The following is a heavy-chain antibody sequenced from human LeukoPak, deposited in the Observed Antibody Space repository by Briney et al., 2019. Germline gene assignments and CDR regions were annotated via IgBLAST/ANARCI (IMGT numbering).Heavy chain of an antibody. Sequence: GESLKISCKGSGYSFTSYWIGWVRQIPGKGLEWMGIIYPGDSDTRYSPSFQGQVTISADKSISTAYLQWSSLKASDTAMYYRASLGPSSDEKGYFDYWGQGILVTVSS. CDR3: ASLGPSSDEKGYFDY. V-gene: IGHV5-51*01. CDR2: IYPGDSDT. J-gene: IGHJ4*02. D-gene: IGHD6-19*01. CDR1: GYSFTSYW.